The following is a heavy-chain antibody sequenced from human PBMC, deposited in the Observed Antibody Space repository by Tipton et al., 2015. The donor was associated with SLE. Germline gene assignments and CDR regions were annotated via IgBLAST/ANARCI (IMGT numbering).Heavy chain of an antibody. Sequence: QVQLVQSGGGVVQPGRSLRLSCVASGFTFSNYAIHWVRQATGKGLEWVAIISYDGSNTYYAGSVKGRFTISRDNSKNTLYLQMTSLRAEDTAVYYCASERHPGIYYDYAMDVWGQGTTVTVSS. CDR3: ASERHPGIYYDYAMDV. J-gene: IGHJ6*02. CDR1: GFTFSNYA. CDR2: ISYDGSNT. V-gene: IGHV3-30*04. D-gene: IGHD2-21*01.